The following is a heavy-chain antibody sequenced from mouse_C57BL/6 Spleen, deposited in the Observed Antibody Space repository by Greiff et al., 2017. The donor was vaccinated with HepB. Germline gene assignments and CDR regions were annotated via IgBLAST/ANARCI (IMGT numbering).Heavy chain of an antibody. V-gene: IGHV3-6*01. CDR3: ASYGSSPRYFDY. D-gene: IGHD1-1*01. Sequence: EVQLQESGPGLVKPSQSLSLTCSVTGYSITSGYYWNWIRQFPGNKLEWMGYISYDGSNNYNPSLKNRISITRDTSKNQFFLKLNSVTTEDTATYYCASYGSSPRYFDYWGQGTTLTVSS. J-gene: IGHJ2*01. CDR2: ISYDGSN. CDR1: GYSITSGYY.